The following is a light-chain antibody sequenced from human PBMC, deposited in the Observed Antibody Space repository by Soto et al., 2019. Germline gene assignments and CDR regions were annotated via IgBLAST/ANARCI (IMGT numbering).Light chain of an antibody. J-gene: IGKJ1*01. Sequence: EIVLTQSPGTLSLSPGERSTVSCRASQSVSSNYLAWYLQKPGQAPRLLIYGISKRAAGIPDRFTGSGSGTDFTLTIDGLEPEDFAVYYCQQYTQSLWTFGQGTKVDIK. V-gene: IGKV3-20*01. CDR2: GIS. CDR3: QQYTQSLWT. CDR1: QSVSSNY.